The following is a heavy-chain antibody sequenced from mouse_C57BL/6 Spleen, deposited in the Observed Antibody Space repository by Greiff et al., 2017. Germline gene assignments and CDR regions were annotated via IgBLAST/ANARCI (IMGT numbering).Heavy chain of an antibody. CDR3: ARWSNYPFDY. Sequence: VQLQQSGPELVKPGASVKISCKASGYTFTDYYMNWVKQSHGKSLEWIGDINPNNGGTSYNQKFKGKATLTVDKSSSTAYMELRSLTSEDSAVYYCARWSNYPFDYWGQGTTLTVSS. D-gene: IGHD2-5*01. V-gene: IGHV1-26*01. CDR1: GYTFTDYY. J-gene: IGHJ2*01. CDR2: INPNNGGT.